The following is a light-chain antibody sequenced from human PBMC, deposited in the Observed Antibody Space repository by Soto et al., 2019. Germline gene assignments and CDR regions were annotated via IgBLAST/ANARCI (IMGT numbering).Light chain of an antibody. J-gene: IGLJ1*01. Sequence: QSALTQPASVSGSPGQSITISCTGTSSDVGGYNYVSWYQHHPDKARKLVIYDVTNRPSGVSNRFSGSKAGNTASLTISGLQAEDEADYYCNSYTGSATPYVFGTGTKLTVL. CDR3: NSYTGSATPYV. V-gene: IGLV2-14*03. CDR2: DVT. CDR1: SSDVGGYNY.